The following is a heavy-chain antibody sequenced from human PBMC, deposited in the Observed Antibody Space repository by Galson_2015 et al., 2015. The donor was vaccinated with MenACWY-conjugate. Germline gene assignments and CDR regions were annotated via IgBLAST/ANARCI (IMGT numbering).Heavy chain of an antibody. D-gene: IGHD5-12*01. CDR2: VSYDASSR. V-gene: IGHV3-30*10. Sequence: SLRPSCAASGFRFSSYTFYWVRQSPGKGVARVPVVSYDASSRYYRDSVQGRFTISRDNSKNTVSLEMSSLGPEDSAVYYCVRAEGWLRSAFDLWGQGTMVTVSS. CDR1: GFRFSSYT. CDR3: VRAEGWLRSAFDL. J-gene: IGHJ3*01.